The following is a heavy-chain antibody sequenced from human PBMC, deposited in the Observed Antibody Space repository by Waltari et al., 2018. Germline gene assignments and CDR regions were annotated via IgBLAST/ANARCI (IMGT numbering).Heavy chain of an antibody. CDR3: ARFGIAVAGTGDAFDI. J-gene: IGHJ3*02. CDR2: ISSNGGST. V-gene: IGHV3-64*01. Sequence: EVQLVESGGGLVQPGGSLRLSCAASGFTFSSYAMHWVRKVPGKGLEYVSAISSNGGSTYYANSVKGRFTISRDNSKNTLYLQMGSLRAEDMAVYYCARFGIAVAGTGDAFDIWGQGTMVTVSS. CDR1: GFTFSSYA. D-gene: IGHD6-19*01.